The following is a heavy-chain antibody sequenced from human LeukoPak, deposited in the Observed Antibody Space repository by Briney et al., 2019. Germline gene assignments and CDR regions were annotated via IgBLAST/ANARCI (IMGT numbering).Heavy chain of an antibody. Sequence: PGGSLRLSCVASGFTFSDYFMTWIRQPPGKPLECVSYISTIDGIIYYADSVKDRFTISRDNAKSSLFLQVNNLRAEDTAVYYCAKASWGMDVWGQGSSVIVS. CDR3: AKASWGMDV. V-gene: IGHV3-11*01. CDR1: GFTFSDYF. J-gene: IGHJ6*02. CDR2: ISTIDGII.